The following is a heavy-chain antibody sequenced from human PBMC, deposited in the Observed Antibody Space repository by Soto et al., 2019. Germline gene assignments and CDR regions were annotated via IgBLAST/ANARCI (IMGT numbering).Heavy chain of an antibody. D-gene: IGHD2-15*01. J-gene: IGHJ3*02. CDR2: IWYDGSNK. V-gene: IGHV3-33*01. CDR1: GFTFSSSR. CDR3: AGRRVVVVAWISFDI. Sequence: ESGGGVVQPGRSLGLSCASSGFTFSSSRMHGVRQAPGKGLSWVAVIWYDGSNKYYADSVKGRFTISRDNSKNTLYLQMNSLRAEDTAVYYCAGRRVVVVAWISFDIWGQGTMVTVSS.